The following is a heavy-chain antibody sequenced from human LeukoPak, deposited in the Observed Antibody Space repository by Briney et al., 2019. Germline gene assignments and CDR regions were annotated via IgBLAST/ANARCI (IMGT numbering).Heavy chain of an antibody. CDR3: ARDSEHDSSGYPSQNFDY. V-gene: IGHV1-46*01. CDR1: RYTFTSYY. CDR2: INPSGGST. D-gene: IGHD3-22*01. J-gene: IGHJ4*02. Sequence: ASVKVSCKASRYTFTSYYMHWVRQAPGQGLEWMGIINPSGGSTSYAQKFQGRVTMTRDTSTSTVYMELSSLRSEDTAVYYCARDSEHDSSGYPSQNFDYWGQGTLVTVSS.